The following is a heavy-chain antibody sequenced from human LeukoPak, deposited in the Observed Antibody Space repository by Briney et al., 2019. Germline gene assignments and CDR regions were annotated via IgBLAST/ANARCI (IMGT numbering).Heavy chain of an antibody. V-gene: IGHV3-23*01. J-gene: IGHJ4*02. Sequence: GGSLRLSCAASGFTFSDHYMDWVRQPPGKGLEWVSTISGFGENTYFADSVKGRFTISRDNSRPTVYLQMNSLTDEDTAIYYCATDPLYDILTGYFDNWGQGTLVTVSS. CDR2: ISGFGENT. D-gene: IGHD3-9*01. CDR1: GFTFSDHY. CDR3: ATDPLYDILTGYFDN.